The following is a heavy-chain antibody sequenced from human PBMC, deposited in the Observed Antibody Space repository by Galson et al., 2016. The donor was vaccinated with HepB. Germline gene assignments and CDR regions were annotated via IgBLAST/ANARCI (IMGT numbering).Heavy chain of an antibody. CDR3: AKGSSWNYYYYGMDV. D-gene: IGHD6-13*01. CDR1: GFTFSSYG. V-gene: IGHV3-30*18. CDR2: ISYDGSNK. J-gene: IGHJ6*04. Sequence: SLRLSCAASGFTFSSYGMHWVRQAPGKGLEWVAVISYDGSNKYYADSVKGRFTISRDNSKNTLYLQMNSLRAEDTAVYYCAKGSSWNYYYYGMDVWGKGTTVIVSS.